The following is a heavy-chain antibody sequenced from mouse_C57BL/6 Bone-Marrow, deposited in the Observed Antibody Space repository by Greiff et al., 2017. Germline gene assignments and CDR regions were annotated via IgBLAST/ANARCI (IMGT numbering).Heavy chain of an antibody. CDR2: ISDGGSYT. CDR3: ARDVGPAWFAY. J-gene: IGHJ3*01. Sequence: EVKLVESGGGLVKPGGSLKLSCAASGFTFSSYAMSWVRQTPEKRLEWVATISDGGSYTYYPDNVKGRFTISRDNAKNNLYLQMSHLKSEDTAMYYCARDVGPAWFAYWGQGTLVTVSA. V-gene: IGHV5-4*01. CDR1: GFTFSSYA.